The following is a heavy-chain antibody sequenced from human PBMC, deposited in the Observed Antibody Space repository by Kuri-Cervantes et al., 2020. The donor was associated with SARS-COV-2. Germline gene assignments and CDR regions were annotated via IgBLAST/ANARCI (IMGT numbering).Heavy chain of an antibody. CDR2: FSYGAST. V-gene: IGHV4-59*12. D-gene: IGHD4-11*01. J-gene: IGHJ2*01. CDR1: GDFISNYS. CDR3: ARDRKTVGWYFDL. Sequence: SETLSLTCTVSGDFISNYSWTWIRQPPGKGLEWIGYFSYGASTDYNPSLKSRVTISVDTSTNQISLRLNSVTAADTAVYYCARDRKTVGWYFDLWGRGTLVTVSS.